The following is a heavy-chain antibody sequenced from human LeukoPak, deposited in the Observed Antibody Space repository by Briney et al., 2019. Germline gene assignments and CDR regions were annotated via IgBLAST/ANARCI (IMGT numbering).Heavy chain of an antibody. J-gene: IGHJ4*02. D-gene: IGHD6-13*01. V-gene: IGHV3-74*01. CDR3: ARPIGAAGYGFDC. CDR1: GFTFSSYW. CDR2: INGDGSTT. Sequence: GGSLRLSCAASGFTFSSYWMHWVRQAPGKGLVCVSRINGDGSTTTYADSVKGRFTISRDNAKNTLYLQMHSLRPEDTAVYYCARPIGAAGYGFDCWGQGTLVTVSS.